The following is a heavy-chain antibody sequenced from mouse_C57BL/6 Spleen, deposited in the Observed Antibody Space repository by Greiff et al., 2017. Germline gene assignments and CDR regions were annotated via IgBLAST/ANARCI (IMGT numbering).Heavy chain of an antibody. CDR3: APSNWDYYAMDY. V-gene: IGHV2-5*01. J-gene: IGHJ4*01. CDR2: IWRGGST. CDR1: GFSLTSYG. D-gene: IGHD4-1*01. Sequence: QVQLQQSGPGLVQPSQSLSITCTVSGFSLTSYGVHWVHQSPGKGLEWLGVIWRGGSTDYNAAFMSRLSITKDNSKSQVFFKMNSLQADDTAIYYCAPSNWDYYAMDYWGQGTSVTVSS.